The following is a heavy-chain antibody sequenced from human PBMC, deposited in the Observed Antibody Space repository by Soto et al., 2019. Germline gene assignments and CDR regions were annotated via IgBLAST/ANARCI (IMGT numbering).Heavy chain of an antibody. J-gene: IGHJ4*02. Sequence: PGGSLRLSCAASGFTFSSYGMHWVRQAPGKGLEWVAVIWYDGSNKYYADSVKGRFTISRDNSKNTLYLQMNSLRAEDTAVYYCAREGGSYYDSSGYRPLDYWGQGTLVTVSS. CDR3: AREGGSYYDSSGYRPLDY. V-gene: IGHV3-33*01. CDR2: IWYDGSNK. CDR1: GFTFSSYG. D-gene: IGHD3-22*01.